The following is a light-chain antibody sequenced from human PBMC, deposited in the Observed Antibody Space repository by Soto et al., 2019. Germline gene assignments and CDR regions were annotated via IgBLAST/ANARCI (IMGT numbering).Light chain of an antibody. V-gene: IGKV1-39*01. J-gene: IGKJ1*01. CDR2: GAA. Sequence: DIKMTQSPSSLPASVGDRVTITCRASQSISTYLNWYQQKPGKAPNLLIYGAASLQSEVPSRFSGGGSGKDFTLTITSLHPEDFATYYWQQTYTTPWTVGQGTEVEIK. CDR1: QSISTY. CDR3: QQTYTTPWT.